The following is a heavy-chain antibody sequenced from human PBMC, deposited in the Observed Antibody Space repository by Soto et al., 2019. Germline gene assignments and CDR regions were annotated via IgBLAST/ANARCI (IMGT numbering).Heavy chain of an antibody. Sequence: SATLSLTCTVSGGSISSYYWSWIRQPPGKGLELIGYIYYSGSTNYNPSLKSRVTISVDTSKNQFSLKLSSVTAADTAVYYCARRTYYYDSSGYYNLFDYWGQGTLVTVS. V-gene: IGHV4-59*01. CDR3: ARRTYYYDSSGYYNLFDY. CDR2: IYYSGST. J-gene: IGHJ4*02. CDR1: GGSISSYY. D-gene: IGHD3-22*01.